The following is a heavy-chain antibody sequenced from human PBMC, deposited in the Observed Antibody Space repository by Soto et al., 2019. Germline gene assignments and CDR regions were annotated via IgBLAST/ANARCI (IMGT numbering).Heavy chain of an antibody. CDR2: INAGNGNT. CDR1: GYTFTSYA. CDR3: ARSFVVVTDFDS. V-gene: IGHV1-3*05. J-gene: IGHJ4*02. Sequence: QVQLVQSGAEEKKPGASVKVSCKASGYTFTSYAMHWVRQAPGQRLEGMGWINAGNGNTKYSQKFQGRVTITRDTSANTAYMELSSLRSEDTAVYYCARSFVVVTDFDSWGQGTLVTVSS. D-gene: IGHD2-21*02.